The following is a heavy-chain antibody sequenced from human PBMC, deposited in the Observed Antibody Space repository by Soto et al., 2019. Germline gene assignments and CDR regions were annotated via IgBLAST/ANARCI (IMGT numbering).Heavy chain of an antibody. J-gene: IGHJ6*02. Sequence: GGSLRLSCAASGFTFSSYAMHWVRQAPGKGLEWVAVISYDGSNKYYADSVKGRFTISRDNSKNTLYLQMNSLRAEDTAVYYCARAKNDYTAPRYGMDVWGQGTTVTVSS. CDR2: ISYDGSNK. CDR1: GFTFSSYA. V-gene: IGHV3-30-3*01. CDR3: ARAKNDYTAPRYGMDV. D-gene: IGHD4-4*01.